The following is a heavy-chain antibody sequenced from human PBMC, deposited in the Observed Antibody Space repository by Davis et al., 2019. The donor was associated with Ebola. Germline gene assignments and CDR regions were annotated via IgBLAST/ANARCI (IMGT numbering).Heavy chain of an antibody. Sequence: SETLSLTCAVYGGSFSGYYWSWIRQPPEKGLEWIGYISYSGSTNYNPSLKSRVTISVDTSKNQFSLKLSSVTAADTAVYYCARVSYYYDSSGYSRGAFDIWGQGTMVTVSS. D-gene: IGHD3-22*01. V-gene: IGHV4-59*08. J-gene: IGHJ3*02. CDR2: ISYSGST. CDR1: GGSFSGYY. CDR3: ARVSYYYDSSGYSRGAFDI.